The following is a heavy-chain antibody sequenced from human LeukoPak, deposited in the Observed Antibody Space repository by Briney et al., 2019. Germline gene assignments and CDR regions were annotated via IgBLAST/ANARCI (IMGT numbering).Heavy chain of an antibody. D-gene: IGHD2-2*01. J-gene: IGHJ4*02. Sequence: GGSLRLSCAASGFTFSSYWMHWVRQAPGKGLVWVSRINSDGSSTSYADSVKGRFTISRDNAKNTLYLRMNSLRAEDTAVYYCARELWCSSTSCPLDYWGQGTLVTVSS. CDR1: GFTFSSYW. CDR2: INSDGSST. V-gene: IGHV3-74*01. CDR3: ARELWCSSTSCPLDY.